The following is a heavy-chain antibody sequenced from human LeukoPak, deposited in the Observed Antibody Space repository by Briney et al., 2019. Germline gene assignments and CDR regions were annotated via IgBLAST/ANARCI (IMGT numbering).Heavy chain of an antibody. CDR3: AKGGGNGAFDP. D-gene: IGHD4-23*01. V-gene: IGHV3-23*01. J-gene: IGHJ5*02. Sequence: GGSLRLSCAASGFTFSSYAMSWVRQAPGKGLECVSHIRSSADSTYYSDSVKGRFTISRDNSRNTLYLQMNSLRAEDTAVYYCAKGGGNGAFDPWGQGTLVTVSS. CDR1: GFTFSSYA. CDR2: IRSSADST.